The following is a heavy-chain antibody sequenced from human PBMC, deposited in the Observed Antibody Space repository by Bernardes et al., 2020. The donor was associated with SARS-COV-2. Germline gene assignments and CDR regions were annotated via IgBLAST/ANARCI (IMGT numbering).Heavy chain of an antibody. CDR1: GFTFDDYG. J-gene: IGHJ3*02. CDR3: ARDISITMIPEAFDI. V-gene: IGHV3-20*01. Sequence: GGSLRLSCAASGFTFDDYGMSWVRQAPGKGLEWVSGINWNGGSTGYADSVKGRFTISRDNAKNSLYLQMNSLRAEDTALYHCARDISITMIPEAFDIWGQGTMVTVSS. CDR2: INWNGGST. D-gene: IGHD3-22*01.